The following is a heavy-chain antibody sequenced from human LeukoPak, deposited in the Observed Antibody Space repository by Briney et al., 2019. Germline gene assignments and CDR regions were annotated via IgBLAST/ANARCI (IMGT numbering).Heavy chain of an antibody. CDR2: ISPSSSTI. D-gene: IGHD4-23*01. V-gene: IGHV3-48*02. CDR1: AFTFRSYG. Sequence: GGSLRLSCAASAFTFRSYGMNWVRQAPGKGLEWVSHISPSSSTIFYADSVKGRFTISRDNAKNSLHLQMNSLKDDDTAVYYCARGYGGNSFDYWGQGTLVTVSS. J-gene: IGHJ4*02. CDR3: ARGYGGNSFDY.